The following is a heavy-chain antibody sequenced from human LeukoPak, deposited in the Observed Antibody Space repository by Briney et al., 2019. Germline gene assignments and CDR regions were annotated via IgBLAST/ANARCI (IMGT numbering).Heavy chain of an antibody. Sequence: GGSLRLSCAASGFTFSSYSMNWVRQAPGKGLEWVSSISSSSSYIYYADSVKGRFTISRDNSKNTLYLQMNSLRAEDTAVYYCARDVGEYYYDSSGYSRFDYWGQGTLVTASS. V-gene: IGHV3-21*01. CDR2: ISSSSSYI. CDR1: GFTFSSYS. D-gene: IGHD3-22*01. J-gene: IGHJ4*02. CDR3: ARDVGEYYYDSSGYSRFDY.